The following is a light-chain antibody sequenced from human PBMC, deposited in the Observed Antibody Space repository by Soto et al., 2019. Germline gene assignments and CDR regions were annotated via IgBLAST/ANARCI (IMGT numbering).Light chain of an antibody. Sequence: EIVLTQSPATLSLSPGERATLSCRASQSVSSYLAWYQQKPGQAPRLLMYDAFDRATGIPARFSGSGSGTDFTLTISSLEPEDFAVYYCQQRSNWPHTFGQGTKLEIK. J-gene: IGKJ2*01. V-gene: IGKV3-11*01. CDR2: DAF. CDR1: QSVSSY. CDR3: QQRSNWPHT.